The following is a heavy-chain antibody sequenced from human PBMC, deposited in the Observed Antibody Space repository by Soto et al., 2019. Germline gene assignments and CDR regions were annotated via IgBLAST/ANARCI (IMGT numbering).Heavy chain of an antibody. D-gene: IGHD2-2*01. CDR2: INHSGST. J-gene: IGHJ6*03. CDR3: ARGTLGYCSSTSCYFGRNYYYYYMDV. V-gene: IGHV4-34*01. CDR1: GGSFSGYD. Sequence: SETLSLTCAVYGGSFSGYDRRWIRQPPGKRQERIGEINHSGSTNYNPSLKSRVTISVDTSKNQFSLKLSSVTAADTAVYYCARGTLGYCSSTSCYFGRNYYYYYMDVWGKGTTVTVS.